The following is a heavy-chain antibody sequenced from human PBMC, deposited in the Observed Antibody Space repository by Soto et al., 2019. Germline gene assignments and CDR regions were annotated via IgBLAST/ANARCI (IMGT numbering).Heavy chain of an antibody. CDR3: AKASGGGYSSSWFEFDY. J-gene: IGHJ4*02. CDR1: GFTFSSYA. D-gene: IGHD6-13*01. CDR2: ISGSGGST. V-gene: IGHV3-23*01. Sequence: GSLRLSCAASGFTFSSYAMSWVRQAPGKGLEWVSAISGSGGSTYYADSVKGRFTISRDNSKNTLYLQMNSLRAEDTAVYYCAKASGGGYSSSWFEFDYWGQGTLVTVSS.